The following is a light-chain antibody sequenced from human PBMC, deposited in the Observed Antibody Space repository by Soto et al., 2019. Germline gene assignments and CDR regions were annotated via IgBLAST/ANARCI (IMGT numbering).Light chain of an antibody. V-gene: IGKV3-15*01. CDR3: QQYNNWPPWM. Sequence: EIVLTQSPGTLSLSPGERSTLSCRSSQSVSSSYLAWYQQKPGQAPRLLIYGASTRATGIPARFSGSGSGTEFTLTIRSLQSEDFAVYYCQQYNNWPPWMFGQGTKVDNK. J-gene: IGKJ1*01. CDR2: GAS. CDR1: QSVSSSY.